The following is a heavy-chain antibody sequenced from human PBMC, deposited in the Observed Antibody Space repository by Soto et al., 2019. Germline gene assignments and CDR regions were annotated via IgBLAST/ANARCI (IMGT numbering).Heavy chain of an antibody. CDR3: ATRFYDSSGYYLFYFDS. CDR1: GGSFSFYY. D-gene: IGHD3-22*01. J-gene: IGHJ4*02. CDR2: INHSGST. V-gene: IGHV4-34*01. Sequence: SETLSLTCAVSGGSFSFYYRSWIRQPPGKELEWIGEINHSGSTNYNSSLKSRVTISVDTSKNQFSLKLSSVTAADTAVYYCATRFYDSSGYYLFYFDSWGQGTLVTVSS.